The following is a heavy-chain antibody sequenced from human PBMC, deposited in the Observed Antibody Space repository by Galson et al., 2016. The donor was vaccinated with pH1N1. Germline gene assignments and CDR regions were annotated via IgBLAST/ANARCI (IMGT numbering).Heavy chain of an antibody. Sequence: SVKVSCKASGYTFTDHYMHWARQAPGHGLEWMGWINPNNGGAKYPQKFQGRVTLTRDTSINTVYMELSSLTTDGTAVYFCATGSGNSWFDPWGQGTLVTVSS. CDR1: GYTFTDHY. D-gene: IGHD3-10*01. CDR2: INPNNGGA. V-gene: IGHV1-2*02. J-gene: IGHJ5*02. CDR3: ATGSGNSWFDP.